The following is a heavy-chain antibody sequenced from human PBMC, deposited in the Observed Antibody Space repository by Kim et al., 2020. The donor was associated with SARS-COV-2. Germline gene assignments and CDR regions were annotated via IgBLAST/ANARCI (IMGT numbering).Heavy chain of an antibody. V-gene: IGHV5-51*01. CDR2: IYPGDSDT. CDR3: ARHTFEGLSRPYYYGSGTPWWFDP. J-gene: IGHJ5*02. CDR1: GYSFTSYW. Sequence: GESLKISCKGSGYSFTSYWIGWVRQMPGKGLEWMGIIYPGDSDTRYSPSFQGQVTISADKSISTAYLQWSSLKASDTAMYYCARHTFEGLSRPYYYGSGTPWWFDPWGQGTLVTVSS. D-gene: IGHD3-10*01.